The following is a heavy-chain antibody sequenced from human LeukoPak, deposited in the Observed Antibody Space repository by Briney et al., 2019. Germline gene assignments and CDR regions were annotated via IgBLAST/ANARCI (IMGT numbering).Heavy chain of an antibody. J-gene: IGHJ4*02. CDR1: GFTFSSYS. V-gene: IGHV3-48*02. CDR2: ISSSSSTI. CDR3: SKEMVGAIGY. D-gene: IGHD1-26*01. Sequence: GWSLRLSCAASGFTFSSYSMNWVRQAPGKGLEWVSYISSSSSTIYYVDSVKGRFTISRDNGKNSVYLQMNSLRDDDPAVYYCSKEMVGAIGYSGQGNLVTVSS.